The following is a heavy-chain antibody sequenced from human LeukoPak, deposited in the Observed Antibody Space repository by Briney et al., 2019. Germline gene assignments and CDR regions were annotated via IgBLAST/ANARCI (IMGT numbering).Heavy chain of an antibody. Sequence: PGGSLRLSCAASGFTFSSYGMNWVRQAPGKGLEWVSGIGVGGTTYYADSVKGRFTISRDTSKNTLDLQITRLRAEDTAVYYCAKTQGYYDCWGQGTLVTVSS. D-gene: IGHD3-22*01. J-gene: IGHJ4*02. CDR1: GFTFSSYG. CDR3: AKTQGYYDC. CDR2: IGVGGTT. V-gene: IGHV3-23*01.